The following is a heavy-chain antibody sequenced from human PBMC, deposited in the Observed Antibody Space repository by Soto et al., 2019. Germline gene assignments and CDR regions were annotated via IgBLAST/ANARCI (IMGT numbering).Heavy chain of an antibody. Sequence: PGGSLRLSCAASGFTFSSYAMSWVRQAPGKGLEWVSAISGSGGSTYYADSVKGRFTISRDNSKNTLYLQMNSLRAEDTAVYYCAKDFVSSSWLYGMDVWGQGTTVTVSS. D-gene: IGHD6-13*01. CDR2: ISGSGGST. CDR3: AKDFVSSSWLYGMDV. V-gene: IGHV3-23*01. CDR1: GFTFSSYA. J-gene: IGHJ6*02.